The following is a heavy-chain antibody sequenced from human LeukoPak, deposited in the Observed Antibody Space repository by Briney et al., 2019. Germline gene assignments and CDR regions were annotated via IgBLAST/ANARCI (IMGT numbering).Heavy chain of an antibody. CDR1: GFTFSSYE. CDR3: ARDLHGSPDW. Sequence: PGGSLRLSCAAYGFTFSSYEMNWVRQAPGKGLEWVSYITSSGTTIYYADSVKGRFTISRDNAKNTLYLQMNSLRAEDTAVYYCARDLHGSPDWWGQGTLVTVSS. J-gene: IGHJ4*02. V-gene: IGHV3-48*03. CDR2: ITSSGTTI. D-gene: IGHD2-2*03.